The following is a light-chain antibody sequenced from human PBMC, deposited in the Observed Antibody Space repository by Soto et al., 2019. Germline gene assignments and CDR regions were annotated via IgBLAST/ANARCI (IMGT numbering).Light chain of an antibody. CDR2: SNN. V-gene: IGLV1-44*01. J-gene: IGLJ3*02. Sequence: QPVLTQPPSASGTPGQRVTISCCGSSSNIGSNTVNWYQQLPGTAPKLLIYSNNQRPSGVPDRFSGSKSGTSASLAISGLQSEDEGDYYCAAWDDRLNGWVFGGGTKVTVL. CDR1: SSNIGSNT. CDR3: AAWDDRLNGWV.